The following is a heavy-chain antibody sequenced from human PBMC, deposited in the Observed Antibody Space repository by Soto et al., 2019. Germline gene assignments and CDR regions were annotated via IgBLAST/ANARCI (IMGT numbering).Heavy chain of an antibody. CDR1: GFTFSSYG. CDR2: ISDDESRK. CDR3: AKDRSGTWSFDY. J-gene: IGHJ4*02. Sequence: PGESLKISCAASGFTFSSYGMHWVRQAPGKGLEWVAFISDDESRKYYADSVKGRFTVSRDSPRNTLYLQMNSLRGEDTAVYYCAKDRSGTWSFDYWGQGMLVTVSS. D-gene: IGHD6-13*01. V-gene: IGHV3-30*18.